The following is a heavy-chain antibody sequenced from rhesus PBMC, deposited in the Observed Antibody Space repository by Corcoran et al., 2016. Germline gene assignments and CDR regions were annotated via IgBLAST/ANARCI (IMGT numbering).Heavy chain of an antibody. CDR1: GGSRSSNW. CDR2: IHGNTGEA. V-gene: IGHV4-80*01. J-gene: IGHJ6*01. CDR3: ARWHFRGGSFGLDS. D-gene: IGHD6-37*01. Sequence: QVQLQESGPGLVEPSETLSLTCRVPGGSRSSNWWSWTRYPPGMRLEWIGDIHGNTGEAKYSPSLKSRVTMSRDASKSQYFLRLTSLTAADTAVYYCARWHFRGGSFGLDSWGQGVVVTVSS.